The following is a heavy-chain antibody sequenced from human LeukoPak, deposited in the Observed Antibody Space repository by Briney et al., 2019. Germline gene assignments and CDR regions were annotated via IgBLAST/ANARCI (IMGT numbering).Heavy chain of an antibody. CDR3: TRDVYSSGWYFCAARGYYYGMDV. V-gene: IGHV3-49*04. CDR2: IRSKAYGGTT. CDR1: GFTFGDYA. Sequence: GGSLRLSCTASGFTFGDYAMSWVRQAPGKGLEWVGFIRSKAYGGTTEYAAPVKGRFTISRDDSKSIAYLQMNSLKTEDTAVYYCTRDVYSSGWYFCAARGYYYGMDVWGQGTTVTVSS. D-gene: IGHD6-19*01. J-gene: IGHJ6*02.